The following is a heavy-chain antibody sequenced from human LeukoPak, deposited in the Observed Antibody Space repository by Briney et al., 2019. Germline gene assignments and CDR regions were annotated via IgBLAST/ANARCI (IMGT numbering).Heavy chain of an antibody. CDR3: ARDPPPEDGNNAFDI. CDR1: GGSISRGGYY. CDR2: IYYSAST. D-gene: IGHD5-24*01. J-gene: IGHJ3*02. Sequence: PSQTLSLTRTVSGGSISRGGYYWSWVRQHPGKGLEWIGYIYYSASTYYNPSLKSRVTISVDTSKNQFSLKLSSVTAADTAVYYCARDPPPEDGNNAFDIWGQGTMVTVSS. V-gene: IGHV4-31*03.